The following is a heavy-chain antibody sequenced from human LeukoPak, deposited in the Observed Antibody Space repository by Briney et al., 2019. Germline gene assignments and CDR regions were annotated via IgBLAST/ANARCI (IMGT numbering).Heavy chain of an antibody. Sequence: SVKVSCKASGGTFSSYAISWVRQAPGQGLEWMGGIIPIFGTANYAQKFQGRVTITADESTSTAYMELSSLRSEDTAVYYCASTSVPIHSGWRKISFFDYWGQGTLVTVSS. J-gene: IGHJ4*02. V-gene: IGHV1-69*13. D-gene: IGHD6-19*01. CDR3: ASTSVPIHSGWRKISFFDY. CDR2: IIPIFGTA. CDR1: GGTFSSYA.